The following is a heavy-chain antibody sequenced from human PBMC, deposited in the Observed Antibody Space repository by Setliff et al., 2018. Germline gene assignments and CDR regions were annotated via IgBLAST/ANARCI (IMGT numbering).Heavy chain of an antibody. J-gene: IGHJ4*02. Sequence: ASVKVSCKASGYTFRNYAFAWVRQAPGQGLEWVGWTSVYNGDTNYAQKFQGRVTSTTDTSTSTAYMELRSLTSDDSAFYYCARAPSVELVTIRTNSWFTYWGQGTLVTVSS. CDR2: TSVYNGDT. CDR3: ARAPSVELVTIRTNSWFTY. D-gene: IGHD5-18*01. V-gene: IGHV1-18*01. CDR1: GYTFRNYA.